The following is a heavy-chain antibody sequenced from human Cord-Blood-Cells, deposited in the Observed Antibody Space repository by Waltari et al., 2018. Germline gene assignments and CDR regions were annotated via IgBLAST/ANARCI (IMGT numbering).Heavy chain of an antibody. D-gene: IGHD6-6*01. CDR2: IYYSGST. Sequence: QVQLQESGPGLVKPSETLSLTCTVSGGSISSYYWRWIRQPPGKGLEWIGYIYYSGSTNYNPSLKSRVTISVDTSKNQFSLKLSSVTAADTAVYYCARWRGYSSSSFDYWGQGTLVTVSS. CDR1: GGSISSYY. CDR3: ARWRGYSSSSFDY. J-gene: IGHJ4*02. V-gene: IGHV4-59*01.